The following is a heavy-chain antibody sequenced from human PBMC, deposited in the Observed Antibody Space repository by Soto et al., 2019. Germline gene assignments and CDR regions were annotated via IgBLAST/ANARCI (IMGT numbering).Heavy chain of an antibody. CDR1: GFNFNNYG. D-gene: IGHD3-10*01. Sequence: QVQLVESGGGGVQPGRSLRLSCAASGFNFNNYGMHWVRQAPGKGLEWVATISYDGSKKYYADSVKGRFTISRDNSKNTLYLQMDSLRAVDTAVYYCAKRWMILWFGELSEYYFDYWGQGALVTVSS. CDR3: AKRWMILWFGELSEYYFDY. J-gene: IGHJ4*02. V-gene: IGHV3-30*18. CDR2: ISYDGSKK.